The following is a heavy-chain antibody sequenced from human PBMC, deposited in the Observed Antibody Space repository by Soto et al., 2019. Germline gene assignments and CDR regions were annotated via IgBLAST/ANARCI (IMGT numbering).Heavy chain of an antibody. J-gene: IGHJ4*02. CDR2: INGDGSST. CDR1: GFTFSNYW. D-gene: IGHD6-13*01. V-gene: IGHV3-74*01. Sequence: EVQLVESGGGLVQPGGSLRLSCAASGFTFSNYWMHWVRQAPGKGLVWVSRINGDGSSTSYADSVKGRFTISRDNAKNTLHLQMNSLRAEDTAVYYCARDGYSDSWYEGLDYWGQGTLVTASS. CDR3: ARDGYSDSWYEGLDY.